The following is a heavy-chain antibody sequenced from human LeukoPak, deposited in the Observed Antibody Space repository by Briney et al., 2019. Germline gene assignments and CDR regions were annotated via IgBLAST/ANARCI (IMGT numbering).Heavy chain of an antibody. Sequence: SETLSLTCTVSGGSISSYYCSWIRQPPGKGLEWIGYIYFSGSTNYNPSLESRVTISVDTSKNQFSLKLSSATAADTAVYYCARDRAGGGGMDVWGQGTTVTVSS. D-gene: IGHD3-10*01. CDR3: ARDRAGGGGMDV. V-gene: IGHV4-59*01. CDR1: GGSISSYY. CDR2: IYFSGST. J-gene: IGHJ6*02.